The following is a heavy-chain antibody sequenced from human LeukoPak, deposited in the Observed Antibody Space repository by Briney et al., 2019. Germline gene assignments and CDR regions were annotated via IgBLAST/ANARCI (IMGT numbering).Heavy chain of an antibody. Sequence: GGSLRLPCAASGFTLSSYEMNWVRQAPGKGLEWVSYISSSGSTIYYADSVKGRFTISRYNAKNSLYLQMNSLRAEDTAVYYCASGVTIFGVVRFDYWGQGTLVTVSS. D-gene: IGHD3-3*01. V-gene: IGHV3-48*03. CDR3: ASGVTIFGVVRFDY. CDR1: GFTLSSYE. J-gene: IGHJ4*02. CDR2: ISSSGSTI.